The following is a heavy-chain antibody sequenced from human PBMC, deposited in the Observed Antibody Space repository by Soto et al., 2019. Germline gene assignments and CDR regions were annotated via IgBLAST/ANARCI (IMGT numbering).Heavy chain of an antibody. CDR1: GGTLSSYA. D-gene: IGHD6-6*01. CDR2: IVPTFGTV. Sequence: QVQLVQSGAEVKKPGSSVKVSCKASGGTLSSYAINWVRQAPGQGLEWMGGIVPTFGTVKYAQKFQGRLTITADESTNTAYMELSSLKSEDTAVYYCARSPYSSSMFVLASDYWCQGTLVTVSS. V-gene: IGHV1-69*01. CDR3: ARSPYSSSMFVLASDY. J-gene: IGHJ4*02.